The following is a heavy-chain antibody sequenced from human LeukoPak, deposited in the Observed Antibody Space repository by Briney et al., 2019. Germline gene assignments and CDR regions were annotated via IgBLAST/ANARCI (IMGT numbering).Heavy chain of an antibody. J-gene: IGHJ3*02. CDR2: ISGYGGDT. CDR1: GFTFSNYA. V-gene: IGHV3-23*01. D-gene: IGHD6-19*01. Sequence: GGSLRLSCTASGFTFSNYAMSWDRQAPGKGLEWVSSISGYGGDTYYTDSVKGRFTISRDNSKNTLSLQMNSLRAENTAIYYCAKVASNSGKGGAFDIWGQGTMVTVSS. CDR3: AKVASNSGKGGAFDI.